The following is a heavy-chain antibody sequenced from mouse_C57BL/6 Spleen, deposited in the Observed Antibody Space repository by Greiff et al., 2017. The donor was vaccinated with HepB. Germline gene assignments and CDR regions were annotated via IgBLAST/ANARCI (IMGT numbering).Heavy chain of an antibody. CDR3: ARSDYYGSSYDWYFDV. CDR1: GYSFTDYN. Sequence: EVQLVESGPELVKPGASVKISCKASGYSFTDYNMNWVKQSNGKSLEWIGVINPNYGTTSYNQKFKGKATLTVDQSSSTAYMQLNSLTSEDSAVYYCARSDYYGSSYDWYFDVWGTGTTVTVSS. V-gene: IGHV1-39*01. D-gene: IGHD1-1*01. CDR2: INPNYGTT. J-gene: IGHJ1*03.